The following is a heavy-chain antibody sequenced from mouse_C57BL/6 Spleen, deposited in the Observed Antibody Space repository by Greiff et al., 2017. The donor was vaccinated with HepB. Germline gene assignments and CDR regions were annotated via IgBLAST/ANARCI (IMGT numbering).Heavy chain of an antibody. Sequence: EVQLVESGAELVRPGASVKLSCTASGFTIKDDYMHWVKQRPEQGLEWIGWIDPENGDTEYASKFQGKATITADTSSNTAYLQLSSLTSEDTAVYYCTTLDGNGFADWGQGTLVTVSA. D-gene: IGHD2-1*01. CDR2: IDPENGDT. CDR1: GFTIKDDY. V-gene: IGHV14-4*01. J-gene: IGHJ3*01. CDR3: TTLDGNGFAD.